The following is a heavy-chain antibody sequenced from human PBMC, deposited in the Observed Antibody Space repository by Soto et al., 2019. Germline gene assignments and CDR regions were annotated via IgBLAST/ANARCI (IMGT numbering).Heavy chain of an antibody. D-gene: IGHD2-15*01. V-gene: IGHV4-34*01. CDR3: ARGARYWGYCSGGSCFSWVDP. CDR1: GGSFSGYY. Sequence: SETLSLTCAVYGGSFSGYYWSWIRQPPGKGLEWIGEINHSGSTNYNPSLKSRVTISVDTSKNQFSLKLSSVTAADTAVYYCARGARYWGYCSGGSCFSWVDPWAQGTLVTVSS. J-gene: IGHJ5*02. CDR2: INHSGST.